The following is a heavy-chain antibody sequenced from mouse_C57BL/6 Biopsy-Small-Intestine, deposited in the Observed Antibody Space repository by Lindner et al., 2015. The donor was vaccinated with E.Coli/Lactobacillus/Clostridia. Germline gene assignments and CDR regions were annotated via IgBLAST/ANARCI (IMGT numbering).Heavy chain of an antibody. Sequence: VQLQESGAELARPGASVKMSCKASGYTFTSYTMHWVIQRPGQGLEWIGYINPSSGYTTYNQKFRDKATLTADKSSSTAYMQLSSLASEDSAVYYCAAKMDYWGQGTSVTVSS. D-gene: IGHD1-3*01. J-gene: IGHJ4*01. V-gene: IGHV1-4*01. CDR3: AAKMDY. CDR1: GYTFTSYT. CDR2: INPSSGYT.